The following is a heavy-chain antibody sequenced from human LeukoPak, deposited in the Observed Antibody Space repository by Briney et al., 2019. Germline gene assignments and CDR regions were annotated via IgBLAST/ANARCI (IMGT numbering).Heavy chain of an antibody. J-gene: IGHJ4*02. Sequence: SGPTLVNPTQTLTLTCTFSGFSLSTSGMRVSWIRQPPGKALEWLARIDGDDNKLYSASQKTRLTISKDTSKNQVVLTMTNMDPVDTATYYCARAFPTVTTFDYWGQGTLVTVSS. CDR3: ARAFPTVTTFDY. V-gene: IGHV2-70*04. CDR1: GFSLSTSGMR. D-gene: IGHD4-17*01. CDR2: IDGDDNK.